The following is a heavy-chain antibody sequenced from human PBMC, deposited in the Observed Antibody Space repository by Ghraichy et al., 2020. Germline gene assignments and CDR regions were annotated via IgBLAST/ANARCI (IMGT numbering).Heavy chain of an antibody. Sequence: SETLSLTCTVSGGSISSGGYYWSWIRQHPGKGLEWIGYIYYSGSTYYNPSLKSRVTISVDTSKNQFSLKLSSVTAADTAVYYCARHERGYDFFWFDPWGQGTLVTVSS. CDR3: ARHERGYDFFWFDP. J-gene: IGHJ5*02. CDR1: GGSISSGGYY. D-gene: IGHD5-12*01. CDR2: IYYSGST. V-gene: IGHV4-31*03.